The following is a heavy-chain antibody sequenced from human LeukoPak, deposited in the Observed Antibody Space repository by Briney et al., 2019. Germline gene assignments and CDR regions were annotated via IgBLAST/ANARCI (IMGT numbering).Heavy chain of an antibody. CDR1: GFTFSNYW. D-gene: IGHD1-26*01. CDR3: ARVRYSGSHFFDY. V-gene: IGHV3-74*01. CDR2: INTDGSST. J-gene: IGHJ4*02. Sequence: PGGSLRLSGAASGFTFSNYWVDWVRQAPGKGLVWVSRINTDGSSTNYADSVKGRFTISRDNAKNTLFLQMSSLRAEDTAVYYCARVRYSGSHFFDYWGQGTLVTVSS.